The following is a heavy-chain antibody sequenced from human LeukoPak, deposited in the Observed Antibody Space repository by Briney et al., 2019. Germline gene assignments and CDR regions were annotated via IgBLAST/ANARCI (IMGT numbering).Heavy chain of an antibody. CDR1: GYTFTSYG. CDR3: AREVYCGGDCSSY. D-gene: IGHD2-21*02. V-gene: IGHV1-8*02. CDR2: MNPNSGNT. J-gene: IGHJ4*02. Sequence: GASVKVSCKASGYTFTSYGISWVRQATGQGLEWMGWMNPNSGNTGYAQKFQGRVTMTRNTSISTAYMELSSLRSEDTAVYYCAREVYCGGDCSSYWGQGTLVTVSS.